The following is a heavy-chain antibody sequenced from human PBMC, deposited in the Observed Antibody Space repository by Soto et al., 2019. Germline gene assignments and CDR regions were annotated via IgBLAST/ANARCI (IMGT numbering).Heavy chain of an antibody. D-gene: IGHD4-17*01. CDR3: ARGGASVTTPLDY. CDR1: GFAFSDPS. CDR2: ISSSGSTI. J-gene: IGHJ4*02. V-gene: IGHV3-11*01. Sequence: QVQLVESGGGLVKPGGSLRLSCAASGFAFSDPSMSWIRQAPGKGLEWISYISSSGSTIYYADSVKGRFTISRDNAKKSLYLQMDSRTADDTAVYYCARGGASVTTPLDYWGQGTQVTVSS.